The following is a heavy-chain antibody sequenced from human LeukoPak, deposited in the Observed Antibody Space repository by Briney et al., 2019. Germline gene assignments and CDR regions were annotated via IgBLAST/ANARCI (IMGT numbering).Heavy chain of an antibody. CDR3: AKDVAAAGKSVNYFDY. D-gene: IGHD6-13*01. J-gene: IGHJ4*02. V-gene: IGHV3-23*01. CDR2: ISGSGGST. CDR1: GFTFSSYA. Sequence: TGGSLRLSCAASGFTFSSYAMSWVRQAPGKGLEWVSAISGSGGSTYYADSVKGRFTISRDNSKNTLYLQMNSLRAEDTAVYYCAKDVAAAGKSVNYFDYWGQGTLVTVSS.